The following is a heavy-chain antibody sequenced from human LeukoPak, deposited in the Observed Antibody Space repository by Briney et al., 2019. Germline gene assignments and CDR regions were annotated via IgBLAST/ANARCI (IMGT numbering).Heavy chain of an antibody. CDR1: GLTFSGYW. CDR2: IKQDGSAT. CDR3: ARKYSSSYYP. Sequence: PGGSLRLSCAASGLTFSGYWMSWVRQAPGKGLEWVANIKQDGSATYYEDSVKGRFTISRDNAKNSLYLQMHSLRAEDTAVYYCARKYSSSYYPGGQGTLVTVSS. D-gene: IGHD6-13*01. V-gene: IGHV3-7*01. J-gene: IGHJ5*02.